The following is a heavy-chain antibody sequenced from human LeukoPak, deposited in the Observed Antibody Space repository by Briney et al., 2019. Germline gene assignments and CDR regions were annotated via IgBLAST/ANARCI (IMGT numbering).Heavy chain of an antibody. Sequence: SETLSLTCTVSGYSISSGFYWGWIRQPPGKGLEWIGNIYHSGSTYYNPSLKSRVTISVDTSKNQFSLKLSSVTAADTAVYYCASYSSSWTTFDPWGQGTLVTVSS. CDR2: IYHSGST. J-gene: IGHJ5*02. CDR3: ASYSSSWTTFDP. V-gene: IGHV4-38-2*02. D-gene: IGHD6-13*01. CDR1: GYSISSGFY.